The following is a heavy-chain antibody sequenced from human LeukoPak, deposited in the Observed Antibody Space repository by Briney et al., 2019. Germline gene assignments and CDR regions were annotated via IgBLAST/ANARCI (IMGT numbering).Heavy chain of an antibody. CDR1: GFTFSNYA. Sequence: GGSLRLSCTASGFTFSNYAMSWVRQAPGKGLEWVSTISDNADGTYYADSVKGRFTISRDNFKTTVYLQMNGLRAEDTAVYYCARLTLAYWGQGTLVSVSS. V-gene: IGHV3-23*01. D-gene: IGHD2-21*02. CDR2: ISDNADGT. J-gene: IGHJ4*02. CDR3: ARLTLAY.